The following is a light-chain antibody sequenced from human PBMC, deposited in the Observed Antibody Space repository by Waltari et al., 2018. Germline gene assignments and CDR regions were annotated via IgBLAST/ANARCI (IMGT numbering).Light chain of an antibody. Sequence: EIVLTQSPGTLSLSPGERATLSCRASQSVSSNYLAWYQQRTGQAPRLRIHGSSSRATGIPDRFSCSGSGTDFTLTISRLEPEDFAVYYCQQYGRSWNTFGQGTKLEIK. CDR2: GSS. CDR1: QSVSSNY. V-gene: IGKV3-20*01. J-gene: IGKJ2*01. CDR3: QQYGRSWNT.